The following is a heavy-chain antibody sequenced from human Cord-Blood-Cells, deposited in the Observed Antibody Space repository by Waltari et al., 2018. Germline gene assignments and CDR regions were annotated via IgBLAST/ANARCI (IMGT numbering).Heavy chain of an antibody. D-gene: IGHD5-18*01. V-gene: IGHV3-23*01. J-gene: IGHJ4*02. CDR2: ISGSGCST. CDR3: AKDPLGYSYGYYFDD. Sequence: EVQLLESGGGLVQPGGSLRLSCAASGFTFSSYAMSWVRKAPGKGLEWVSAISGSGCSTYYADSVKGRFTISRDNSKNTRYRQMNRLRAGDTAVYYCAKDPLGYSYGYYFDDWGQGTLVTVSS. CDR1: GFTFSSYA.